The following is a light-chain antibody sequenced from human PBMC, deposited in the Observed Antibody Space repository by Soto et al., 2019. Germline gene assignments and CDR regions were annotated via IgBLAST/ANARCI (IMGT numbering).Light chain of an antibody. CDR2: DAS. V-gene: IGKV1-5*01. CDR1: QGISRW. Sequence: DIQMTQSPSTLSASVGDRVTITCRASQGISRWVAWYQQKPGKAPKVLIYDASSLESGVPSRFSGSGAGTEFTLTISSLQPDDVPTYYCQQYNSPATFGQGTKLEIK. CDR3: QQYNSPAT. J-gene: IGKJ2*01.